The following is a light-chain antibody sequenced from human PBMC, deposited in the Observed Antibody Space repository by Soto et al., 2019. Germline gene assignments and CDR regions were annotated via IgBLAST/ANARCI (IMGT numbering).Light chain of an antibody. CDR1: QSVVN. CDR3: QQYSSWLRS. V-gene: IGKV3-11*01. CDR2: HVP. J-gene: IGKJ4*01. Sequence: EVVLTQSPATLSLSPGERATLSCRASQSVVNLAWYQHKRGQAPRLLIYHVPTRYTGISSRFSGSGSETDLTRMVSSLGREDFAVCYCQQYSSWLRSFGGGTKVEIK.